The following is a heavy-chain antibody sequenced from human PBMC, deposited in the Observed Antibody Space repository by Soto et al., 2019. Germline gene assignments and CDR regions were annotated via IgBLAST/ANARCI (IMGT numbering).Heavy chain of an antibody. CDR2: ISYDGSNK. CDR1: GFTFSSYG. D-gene: IGHD3-10*01. CDR3: AKSIGILSGYYYGMDV. V-gene: IGHV3-30*18. Sequence: QVQLVESGGGVVQPGRSLRLSCAVSGFTFSSYGMHWVRQAPGKGLEWVAVISYDGSNKYYADSVKGRSTIYRDNSKETLYLQMNSLRAEDTAVYYCAKSIGILSGYYYGMDVWGQGTTVTVSS. J-gene: IGHJ6*02.